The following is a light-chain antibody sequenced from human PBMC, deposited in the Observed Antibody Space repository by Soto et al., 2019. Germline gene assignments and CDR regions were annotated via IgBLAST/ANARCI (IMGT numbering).Light chain of an antibody. CDR3: QQYNNWPLT. J-gene: IGKJ4*01. CDR1: QSVSSN. V-gene: IGKV3D-15*01. Sequence: VVSQSPATLSVTPEERATLSCRASQSVSSNLAWYQQKPGQAPRLLIYGASTRATGIPARSSGSGSGTEFTLTISSLQSEDFAVYYCQQYNNWPLTFGGVAKV. CDR2: GAS.